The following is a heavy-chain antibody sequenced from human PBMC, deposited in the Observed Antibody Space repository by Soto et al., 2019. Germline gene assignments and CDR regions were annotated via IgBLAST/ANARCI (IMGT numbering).Heavy chain of an antibody. CDR1: GFTFSSAW. CDR3: STSGTPFQH. CDR2: IKTKSDRGTT. J-gene: IGHJ1*01. D-gene: IGHD3-10*01. Sequence: EVQLVESGGGSVEPGGSLRLSCSASGFTFSSAWMSWVRQAPGKGLEWVGRIKTKSDRGTTDYAAPVNGRFAISRDDSKNTVYLQMNSLKTEDTAMYYCSTSGTPFQHWGQGALVTVSS. V-gene: IGHV3-15*01.